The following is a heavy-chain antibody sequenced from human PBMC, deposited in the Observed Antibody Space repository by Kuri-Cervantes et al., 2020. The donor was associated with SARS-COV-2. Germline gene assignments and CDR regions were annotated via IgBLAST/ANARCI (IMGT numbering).Heavy chain of an antibody. CDR2: ITRSSVYI. J-gene: IGHJ6*03. D-gene: IGHD3-10*01. CDR1: GFTFSAYT. CDR3: ARVAGEGPIYYYYMDV. V-gene: IGHV3-21*01. Sequence: GGSLRLSCVASGFTFSAYTLNWVRQAPGKGLEWVSSITRSSVYISYADSLKGRFTISRDNAKNSLYLHMNSLRGDDTAVYYCARVAGEGPIYYYYMDVWGKGTTVTVSS.